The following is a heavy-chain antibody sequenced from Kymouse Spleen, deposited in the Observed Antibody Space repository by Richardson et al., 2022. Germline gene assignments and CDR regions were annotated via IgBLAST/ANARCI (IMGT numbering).Heavy chain of an antibody. V-gene: IGHV3-9*01. CDR3: AKDIREYSSSSSPFDY. CDR1: GFTFDDYA. D-gene: IGHD6-6*01. CDR2: ISWNSGSI. Sequence: EVQLVESGGGLVQPGRSLRLSCAASGFTFDDYAMHWVRQAPGKGLEWVSGISWNSGSIGYADSVKGRFTISRDNAKNSLYLQMNSLRAEDTALYYCAKDIREYSSSSSPFDYWGQGTLVTVSS. J-gene: IGHJ4*02.